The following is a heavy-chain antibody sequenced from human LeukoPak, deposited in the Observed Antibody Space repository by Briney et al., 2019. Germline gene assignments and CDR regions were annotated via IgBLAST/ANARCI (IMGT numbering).Heavy chain of an antibody. J-gene: IGHJ6*02. CDR3: ARGIFGAARHYYYYGMDV. Sequence: ASVKVSCKASGYTFTSYGINWVRQATGQGLEWMGWMNPNSGNTGYAQKFQGRVTMTRNTSISTAYMELSSLRSEDTAVYYCARGIFGAARHYYYYGMDVWGQGTTVTVSS. CDR2: MNPNSGNT. CDR1: GYTFTSYG. V-gene: IGHV1-8*01. D-gene: IGHD6-6*01.